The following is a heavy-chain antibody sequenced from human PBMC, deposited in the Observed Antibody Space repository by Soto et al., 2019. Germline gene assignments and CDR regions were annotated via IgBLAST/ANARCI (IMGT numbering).Heavy chain of an antibody. CDR1: GGTFSRYS. J-gene: IGHJ6*02. D-gene: IGHD2-2*01. CDR2: IIPIFGIP. V-gene: IGHV1-69*08. CDR3: AREDRDRETGLVPAAIDGIDV. Sequence: QVQLVQSGAAVKKPGSSVKVSCKASGGTFSRYSITWVRQAPGHGLEWIGRIIPIFGIPTYAQKFQGRVTFTADESTSTAYMELSSLRSDDTAVYYCAREDRDRETGLVPAAIDGIDVWGQGTTVTVSS.